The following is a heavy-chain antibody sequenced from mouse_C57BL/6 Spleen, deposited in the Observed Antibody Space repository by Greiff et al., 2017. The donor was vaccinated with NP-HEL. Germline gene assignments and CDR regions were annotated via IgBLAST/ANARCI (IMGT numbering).Heavy chain of an antibody. Sequence: EVQLQQSGPELVKPGASVKISCKASGYTFTDYYMNWVKQSHGKSLEWIGDINPNNGGTSYNQKFKGKATLTVDKSSSTAYMELRSLTSEDSAVYYCARTSPLWLLRDYYAMDYWGQGTSVTVSS. V-gene: IGHV1-26*01. D-gene: IGHD2-2*01. J-gene: IGHJ4*01. CDR2: INPNNGGT. CDR3: ARTSPLWLLRDYYAMDY. CDR1: GYTFTDYY.